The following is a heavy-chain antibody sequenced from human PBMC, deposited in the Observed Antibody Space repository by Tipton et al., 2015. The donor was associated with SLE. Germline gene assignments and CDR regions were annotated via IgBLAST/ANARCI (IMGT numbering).Heavy chain of an antibody. CDR2: IKQDGGEQ. CDR3: AREGGSYYPSYYFDY. Sequence: GSLRLSCAASGFTFSTYWMSWVRQAPGKGLEWVANIKQDGGEQNYVDSVKGRLIISRDNAKNALYLQMNNLRAEDPAAYYCAREGGSYYPSYYFDYWGQGTLVTVSS. V-gene: IGHV3-7*01. D-gene: IGHD1-26*01. CDR1: GFTFSTYW. J-gene: IGHJ4*02.